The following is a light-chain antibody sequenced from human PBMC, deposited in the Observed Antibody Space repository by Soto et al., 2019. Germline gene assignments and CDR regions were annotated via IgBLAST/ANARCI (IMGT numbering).Light chain of an antibody. V-gene: IGLV2-14*01. CDR1: SSDVGGYNY. Sequence: QSVLAQPASVSGSPGQSITISCTGTSSDVGGYNYVSWYQQHPGKAPKVMIYEVSNRPSGVSNRFSGSKSGNSASLTISGLQAEDEDDYYCSSYTSSGTYAFGTGTKVTV. J-gene: IGLJ1*01. CDR2: EVS. CDR3: SSYTSSGTYA.